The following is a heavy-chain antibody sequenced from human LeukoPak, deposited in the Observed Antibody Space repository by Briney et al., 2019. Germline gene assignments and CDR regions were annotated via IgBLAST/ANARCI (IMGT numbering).Heavy chain of an antibody. Sequence: GGSLRLSCTASGFDFSRYSMSWVRQAPGKGLEHVSTIGSDGDSTYYADSVKDRFTISRDNSKNALYLQMTSLRPEDSAVYYCVSPVSINYWGQGTLVTVSS. CDR2: IGSDGDST. V-gene: IGHV3-64D*06. J-gene: IGHJ4*01. CDR3: VSPVSINY. CDR1: GFDFSRYS. D-gene: IGHD1-14*01.